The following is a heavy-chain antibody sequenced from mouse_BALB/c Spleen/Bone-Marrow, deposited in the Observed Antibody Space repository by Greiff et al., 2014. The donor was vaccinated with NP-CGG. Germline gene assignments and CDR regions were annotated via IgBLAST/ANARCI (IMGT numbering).Heavy chain of an antibody. CDR3: ARYYYGSSLFAY. CDR2: IDPANGNT. J-gene: IGHJ3*01. Sequence: EVQLQQSGAELVKPGASVKLSCTASGFNIKDTYMYWVKQRPEQGLEWIGRIDPANGNTKYDPKFQDKATITADTSSNTAHLQLSSLTSEDTAVYYCARYYYGSSLFAYWGQGTLVTVSA. V-gene: IGHV14-3*02. CDR1: GFNIKDTY. D-gene: IGHD1-1*01.